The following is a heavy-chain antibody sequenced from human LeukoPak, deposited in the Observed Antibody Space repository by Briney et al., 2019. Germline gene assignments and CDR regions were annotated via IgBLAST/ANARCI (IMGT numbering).Heavy chain of an antibody. V-gene: IGHV3-23*01. CDR2: ISGSGGST. CDR1: GFTFSNYW. D-gene: IGHD6-13*01. J-gene: IGHJ4*02. CDR3: AKDPSSRSPFFDY. Sequence: GGSLRLSCAASGFTFSNYWMSWVRQAPGKGLEWVSAISGSGGSTYYADSVKGRFTISRDNSKNTLYLQMNSLRAEDTAVYYCAKDPSSRSPFFDYWGQGTLVTVSS.